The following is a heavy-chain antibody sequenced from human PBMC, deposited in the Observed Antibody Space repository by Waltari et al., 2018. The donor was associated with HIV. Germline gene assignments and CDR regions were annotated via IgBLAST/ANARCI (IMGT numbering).Heavy chain of an antibody. CDR2: INPNTGGT. D-gene: IGHD6-19*01. J-gene: IGHJ4*02. Sequence: QVQLVQSGAEVKKPGASVKVSCKTSGYSFTAYYMHWVRQAPGQGLAWMGWINPNTGGTNYAQKFQGMVTMTWDTSISTIYMDLNRLTSDDTAIYYCARPVAATFYFDYWGQGTLVTVSS. V-gene: IGHV1-2*02. CDR1: GYSFTAYY. CDR3: ARPVAATFYFDY.